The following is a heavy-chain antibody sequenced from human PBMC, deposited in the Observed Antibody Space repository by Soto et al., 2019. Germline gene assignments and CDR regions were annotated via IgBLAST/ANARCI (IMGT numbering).Heavy chain of an antibody. CDR1: GFTFSSYA. V-gene: IGHV3-30-3*01. J-gene: IGHJ3*02. D-gene: IGHD6-19*01. CDR3: ARVKDSSGWEDAFDI. CDR2: ISYDGSNK. Sequence: QVQLVESGGGVVQPGRSLRLSCAASGFTFSSYAMHWVRQAPGKGLEWVAVISYDGSNKYYADSVKGRFTISRDNSKNTLYLQMNSLIAEDTAVYYCARVKDSSGWEDAFDIWGQGTMVTVSS.